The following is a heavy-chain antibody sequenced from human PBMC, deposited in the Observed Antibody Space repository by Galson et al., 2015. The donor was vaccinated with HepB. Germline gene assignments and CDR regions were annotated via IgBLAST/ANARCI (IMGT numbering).Heavy chain of an antibody. CDR2: IYTSGST. CDR1: GGSISSGSYY. V-gene: IGHV4-61*02. J-gene: IGHJ4*02. Sequence: TLSLTCTVSGGSISSGSYYWSWIRQPAGKGLEWIGRIYTSGSTNYNPSLKSRVTMSVDTSKNQFSLKLSSVTAADTAVYYCASFGRIVGATKIYYFDYWGQGTLVTVSS. CDR3: ASFGRIVGATKIYYFDY. D-gene: IGHD1-26*01.